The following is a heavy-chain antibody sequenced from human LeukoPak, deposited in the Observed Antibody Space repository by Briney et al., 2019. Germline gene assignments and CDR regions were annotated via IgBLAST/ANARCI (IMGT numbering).Heavy chain of an antibody. V-gene: IGHV3-23*01. Sequence: PGGSLRLSCAASGFTFSSYAMSWVRQAPGKGLEWVSSIIDSGESTYYANFAKGRFTISRDNSNNTLYLQMNSLRAEDTAVYYCAKLGGQELHNYYVAVCGKGTTVAVSS. J-gene: IGHJ6*03. CDR2: IIDSGEST. CDR1: GFTFSSYA. D-gene: IGHD3-16*01. CDR3: AKLGGQELHNYYVAV.